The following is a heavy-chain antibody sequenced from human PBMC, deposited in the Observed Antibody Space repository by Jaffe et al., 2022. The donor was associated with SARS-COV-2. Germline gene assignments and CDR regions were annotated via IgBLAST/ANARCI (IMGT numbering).Heavy chain of an antibody. CDR1: GFTFSRST. CDR2: LWYDGSNR. J-gene: IGHJ4*02. CDR3: AREGLNYGDYDY. V-gene: IGHV3-33*01. D-gene: IGHD4-17*01. Sequence: QVQLVESGGGVVQPGRSLRLSCVASGFTFSRSTMHWLRQAPGKGLEWVAILWYDGSNRLYADSVKGRFAISRDNSKNTLYLQMNSLRAEDTAVYYCAREGLNYGDYDYWGQGTLVTVSS.